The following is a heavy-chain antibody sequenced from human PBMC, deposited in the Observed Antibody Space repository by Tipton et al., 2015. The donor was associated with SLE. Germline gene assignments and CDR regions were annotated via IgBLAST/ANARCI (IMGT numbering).Heavy chain of an antibody. V-gene: IGHV4-4*08. CDR1: GGSIGHYY. Sequence: TLSLTCTVSGGSIGHYYWSWIRQSPGKGLEWIGYIYTSGTTNSNPSLKSRLTMSVDTSKNQFSLELRSVTAADTAVYYCARLDSTWDPLDNWGQGTLVTVSS. CDR2: IYTSGTT. J-gene: IGHJ4*02. D-gene: IGHD2-2*01. CDR3: ARLDSTWDPLDN.